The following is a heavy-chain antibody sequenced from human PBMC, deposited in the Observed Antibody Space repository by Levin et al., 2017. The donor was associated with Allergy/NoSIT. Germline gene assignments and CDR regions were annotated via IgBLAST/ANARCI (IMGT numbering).Heavy chain of an antibody. D-gene: IGHD4-17*01. CDR3: TRGNGGDYSDY. V-gene: IGHV3-33*01. CDR2: IWYDGINK. J-gene: IGHJ4*02. CDR1: GFTFRSYG. Sequence: GESLKISCAASGFTFRSYGMHWVRQAPGKGLEWVAVIWYDGINKYYADSVKGRFTISRDNSKNTLYLQMNSLRAEDTAVYYCTRGNGGDYSDYWGQGTLVTVSS.